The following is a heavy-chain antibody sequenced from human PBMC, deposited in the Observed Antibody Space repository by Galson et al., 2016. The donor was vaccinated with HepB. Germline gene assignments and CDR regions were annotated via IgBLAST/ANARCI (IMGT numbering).Heavy chain of an antibody. CDR3: ARGGPNWNNGAFDV. J-gene: IGHJ3*01. V-gene: IGHV6-1*01. CDR1: GDSVSSDVLA. D-gene: IGHD1/OR15-1a*01. Sequence: CAISGDSVSSDVLAWNWLRQSPSRGLEWLGRTYYRSRWITDYEASLEGRLTVNPDTSKNQFSLELRSVTPEDTAVYYCARGGPNWNNGAFDVWGQGTTVTVSS. CDR2: TYYRSRWIT.